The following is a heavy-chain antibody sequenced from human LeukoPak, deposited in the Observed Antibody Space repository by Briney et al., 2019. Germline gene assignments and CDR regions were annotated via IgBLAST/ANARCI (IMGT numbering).Heavy chain of an antibody. V-gene: IGHV1-46*01. D-gene: IGHD3-16*01. Sequence: ASVKVSCKASGYTFTSYYMNWVRQAPGQGLEWMGIINPTGGSTSYAQKFQGRVTMTSDTSTSTVYMELSSLRSEDTAVYYCARGLTFGGVTNDAFDIWGQGTMVTVSS. CDR2: INPTGGST. J-gene: IGHJ3*02. CDR1: GYTFTSYY. CDR3: ARGLTFGGVTNDAFDI.